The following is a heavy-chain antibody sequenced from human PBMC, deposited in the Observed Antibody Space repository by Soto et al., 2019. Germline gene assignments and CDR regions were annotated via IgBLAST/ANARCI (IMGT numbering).Heavy chain of an antibody. J-gene: IGHJ4*01. V-gene: IGHV3-23*01. Sequence: RRIRKDPGKGLEWVSGISAGGGGTYYADSVKGRFTISRDVAKNTVYLQMNGLRAEDTAVYYCAKDVGQWMTAFDYWGHGTLVTVSS. CDR2: ISAGGGGT. D-gene: IGHD6-19*01. CDR3: AKDVGQWMTAFDY.